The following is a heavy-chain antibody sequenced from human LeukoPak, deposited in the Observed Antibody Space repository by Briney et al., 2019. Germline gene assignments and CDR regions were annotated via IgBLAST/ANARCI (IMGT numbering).Heavy chain of an antibody. J-gene: IGHJ4*02. CDR1: GGTFSRYA. CDR2: IIPIFGTA. CDR3: ASRVCSSTSFYTSGLVY. Sequence: SVKVSCKASGGTFSRYAISWVRQAPGQGLEWMGGIIPIFGTANYAQKFQGRVTITTDESTSTAYMELSSLRSEDTAVYYCASRVCSSTSFYTSGLVYWGQGTLVTVSS. V-gene: IGHV1-69*05. D-gene: IGHD2-2*02.